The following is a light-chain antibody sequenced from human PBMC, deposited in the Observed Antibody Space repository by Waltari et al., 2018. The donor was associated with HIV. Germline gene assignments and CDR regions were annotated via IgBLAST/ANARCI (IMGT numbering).Light chain of an antibody. CDR2: EVD. V-gene: IGLV2-14*01. CDR1: DSPFGLYNF. J-gene: IGLJ2*01. CDR3: ASYTADDTVL. Sequence: SDLTQPASVSGFLGQSITISCTGGDSPFGLYNFFSWYQQQPGKVPKLLLYEVDTRASGIPGRFSGSKSGNTASLTITGLQIEDEGLYYCASYTADDTVLFGGGTTVTVL.